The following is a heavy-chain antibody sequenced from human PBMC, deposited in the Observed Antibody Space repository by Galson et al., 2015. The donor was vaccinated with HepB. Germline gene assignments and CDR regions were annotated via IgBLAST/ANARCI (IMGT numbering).Heavy chain of an antibody. D-gene: IGHD3-16*01. CDR2: MSSGGST. J-gene: IGHJ4*02. V-gene: IGHV3-53*04. CDR3: ARESPWGHYFDY. Sequence: SLRLSCAASGFTVNSDYMSWVRQAPGKGLEWVSVMSSGGSTYYADSVKGRFTISRHNSKNTLYLQMNSLRAEDTAVYYCARESPWGHYFDYWGQGTLVTVSS. CDR1: GFTVNSDY.